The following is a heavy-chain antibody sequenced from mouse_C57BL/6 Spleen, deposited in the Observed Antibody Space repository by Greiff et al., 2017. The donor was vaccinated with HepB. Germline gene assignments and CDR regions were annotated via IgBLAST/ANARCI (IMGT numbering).Heavy chain of an antibody. V-gene: IGHV1-64*01. Sequence: QVQLQQPGAELVKPGASVKLSCKASGYTFTSYWMHWVKQRPGQGLEWIGMIHPNSGSTNYNEKFKSKATLTVDKSSSTAYMQLSSLTSEDSAVYYCARPYDGSSLNWYFDVWGTGTTVTVSS. J-gene: IGHJ1*03. D-gene: IGHD1-1*01. CDR2: IHPNSGST. CDR3: ARPYDGSSLNWYFDV. CDR1: GYTFTSYW.